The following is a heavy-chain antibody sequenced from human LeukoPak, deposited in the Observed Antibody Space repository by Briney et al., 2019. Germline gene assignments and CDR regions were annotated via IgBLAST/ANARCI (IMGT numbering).Heavy chain of an antibody. CDR2: ISGSGGST. CDR1: GFTFSSYA. CDR3: AKDPAYYYDSSGYPTGLDY. D-gene: IGHD3-22*01. V-gene: IGHV3-23*01. Sequence: PGGSLRLSCAASGFTFSSYAMSWVRQAPGKGLEWVSAISGSGGSTYYADSVEGRFTISRDNSKNTLYLQMDSLRAEDTAVYYCAKDPAYYYDSSGYPTGLDYWGQGTLVTVSS. J-gene: IGHJ4*02.